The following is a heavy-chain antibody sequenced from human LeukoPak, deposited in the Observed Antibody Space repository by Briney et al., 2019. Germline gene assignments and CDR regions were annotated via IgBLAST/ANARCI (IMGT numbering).Heavy chain of an antibody. Sequence: GASVKVSCKSSGGTFSSYPINWVRQAPGQGLEWMGGLIPMFGAPKYAQRFQGRVTITTDESTSTAYMELNSLRSDDTAVYYCARGGAYCSSTSCQYFYYMDVWGEGTTVTVSS. CDR1: GGTFSSYP. CDR2: LIPMFGAP. CDR3: ARGGAYCSSTSCQYFYYMDV. D-gene: IGHD2-2*01. J-gene: IGHJ6*03. V-gene: IGHV1-69*05.